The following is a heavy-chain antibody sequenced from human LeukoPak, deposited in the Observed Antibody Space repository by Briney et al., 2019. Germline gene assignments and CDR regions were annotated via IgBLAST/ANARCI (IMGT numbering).Heavy chain of an antibody. D-gene: IGHD2-15*01. CDR1: GYTFTNYD. J-gene: IGHJ5*02. CDR2: MNPKSGNT. Sequence: ASVKVSCKASGYTFTNYDSNWVRQAIGQGPEWMGWMNPKSGNTGYAQKFQGRVTMTRNTSISTAYMELSSLRSDDTAVYYCARDQDIVVVVAALRQREMGGFDPWGQGTLVTVSS. V-gene: IGHV1-8*01. CDR3: ARDQDIVVVVAALRQREMGGFDP.